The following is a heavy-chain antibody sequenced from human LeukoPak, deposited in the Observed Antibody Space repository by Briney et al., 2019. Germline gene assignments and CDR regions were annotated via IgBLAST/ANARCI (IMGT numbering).Heavy chain of an antibody. CDR2: ISYDGSNK. CDR1: GFTFSSYA. Sequence: GGSLRLSCAASGFTFSSYAMHWVRQAPGKGLEWVAVISYDGSNKYYADSVKGRFTISRDNSKNTLYLQMNSLRAEDTAVYYCARDGVQLWLQYYFDYWGQGTLVTVSS. J-gene: IGHJ4*02. D-gene: IGHD5-18*01. CDR3: ARDGVQLWLQYYFDY. V-gene: IGHV3-30-3*01.